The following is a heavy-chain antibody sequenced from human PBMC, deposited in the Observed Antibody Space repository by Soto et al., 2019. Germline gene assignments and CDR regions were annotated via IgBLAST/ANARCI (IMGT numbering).Heavy chain of an antibody. Sequence: GESLKISCKGSGYSFTSYWIGWVRQMPGKGLEWMGIIYPGDSDTRYSPSFQGQVTISADKSISTAYLQWSSLKASDTAMYYCARVFIAVAGMRYNWFDPWGQGTLVTVSS. CDR2: IYPGDSDT. CDR1: GYSFTSYW. J-gene: IGHJ5*02. V-gene: IGHV5-51*01. CDR3: ARVFIAVAGMRYNWFDP. D-gene: IGHD6-19*01.